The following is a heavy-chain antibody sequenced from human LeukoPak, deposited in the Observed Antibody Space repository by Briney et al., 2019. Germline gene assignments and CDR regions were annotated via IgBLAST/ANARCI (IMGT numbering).Heavy chain of an antibody. Sequence: GGSLRLSCAASGFTFSSYSMNWVRQAPGKGLEWVSYISSSSSTIYYADSVKGRFTISRDNAKNSLYLQMNSLRAEDTAVYYCARGHRLGDGYNPGVGFYYYGMDVWGQGTTVTVSS. V-gene: IGHV3-48*01. D-gene: IGHD5-24*01. CDR2: ISSSSSTI. J-gene: IGHJ6*02. CDR3: ARGHRLGDGYNPGVGFYYYGMDV. CDR1: GFTFSSYS.